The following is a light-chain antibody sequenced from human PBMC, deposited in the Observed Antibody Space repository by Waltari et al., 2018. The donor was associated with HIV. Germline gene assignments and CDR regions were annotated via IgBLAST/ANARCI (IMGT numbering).Light chain of an antibody. J-gene: IGKJ3*01. CDR1: QGVSFN. CDR3: QQYHKWPRIS. Sequence: EIVMTQSPATLSASPGQRATLSCRASQGVSFNLAWYQQKPGQAPRLLIHGASTRATDIPARCSGSGAGTEFTLTINSLQSEDFAVYYCQQYHKWPRISFGPGTKVDI. CDR2: GAS. V-gene: IGKV3-15*01.